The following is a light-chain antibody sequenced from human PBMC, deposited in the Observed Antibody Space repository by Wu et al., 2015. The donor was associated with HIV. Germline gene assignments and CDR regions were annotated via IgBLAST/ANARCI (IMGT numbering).Light chain of an antibody. Sequence: DIQMTQSRSTLSASVGDRVTITCRASQSISTWLAWYQQKPGKAPDLLIYKTSTLESGVPSRFSGSGSGTEFTLTISSLQPDDFATYYCQQYNNYPWTFGLGTKVEV. CDR3: QQYNNYPWT. CDR2: KTS. J-gene: IGKJ1*01. CDR1: QSISTW. V-gene: IGKV1-5*03.